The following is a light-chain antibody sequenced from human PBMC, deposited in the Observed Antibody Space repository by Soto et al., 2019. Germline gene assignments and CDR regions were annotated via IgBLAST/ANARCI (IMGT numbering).Light chain of an antibody. J-gene: IGKJ2*01. CDR1: QSVSIN. CDR3: QQYNNWPPV. V-gene: IGKV3-15*01. Sequence: EIVMTQSPATLAVSPGESATLSCRASQSVSINVAWYQQKPGQAPRLLIHHASTRATSTPARFSGSGSGTEFTLTIKSLQSEDFAVYYCQQYNNWPPVFGQGTKVDIK. CDR2: HAS.